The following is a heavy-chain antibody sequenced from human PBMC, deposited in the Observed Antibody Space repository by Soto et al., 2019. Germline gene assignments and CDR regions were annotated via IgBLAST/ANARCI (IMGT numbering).Heavy chain of an antibody. J-gene: IGHJ4*02. V-gene: IGHV1-69*01. Sequence: QVYLVQSGAEVKKPGSSVKVSCKALRGTFTNYAFSWVRQAPGQGIEWMGGIMPFFGSGNYAQKFQGRINITADVSTSSVYLKLISLIAEDTAGYYCARDRAGYYSYFDYRGQGTLGTVSS. D-gene: IGHD3-22*01. CDR1: RGTFTNYA. CDR2: IMPFFGSG. CDR3: ARDRAGYYSYFDY.